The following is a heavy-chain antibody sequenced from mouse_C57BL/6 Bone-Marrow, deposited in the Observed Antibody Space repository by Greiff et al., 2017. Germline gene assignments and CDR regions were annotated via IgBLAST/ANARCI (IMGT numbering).Heavy chain of an antibody. Sequence: QVQLQESGPGLVTPSQSLSITCTVSGFSLTSYAISWVRQPPGKGLEWLGVIWTGGGTNYNSALKSRLSISKDNSKSQVCLKMNSLQTDDTARYYGAREKKYSNGYWYFDVGGTGTTVTVSA. J-gene: IGHJ1*03. D-gene: IGHD2-5*01. CDR2: IWTGGGT. CDR3: AREKKYSNGYWYFDV. CDR1: GFSLTSYA. V-gene: IGHV2-9-1*01.